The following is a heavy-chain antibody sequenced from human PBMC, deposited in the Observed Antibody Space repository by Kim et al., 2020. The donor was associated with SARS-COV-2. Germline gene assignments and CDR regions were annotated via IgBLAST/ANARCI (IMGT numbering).Heavy chain of an antibody. D-gene: IGHD3-22*01. J-gene: IGHJ3*02. CDR2: IYSGGST. CDR1: GFTVSSNY. Sequence: GGSLRLSCAASGFTVSSNYMSWVRQAPGKGLEWVSVIYSGGSTYYEESVKGRFTISRDNSQNTLYRQINSLIAEDTAVDYCAREAPLYYDLSGYPAAFDIWGHGTMVTVSA. V-gene: IGHV3-53*01. CDR3: AREAPLYYDLSGYPAAFDI.